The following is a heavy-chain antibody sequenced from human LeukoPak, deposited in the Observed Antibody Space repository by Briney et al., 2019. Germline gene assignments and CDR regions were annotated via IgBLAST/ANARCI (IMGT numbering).Heavy chain of an antibody. J-gene: IGHJ4*02. CDR3: ARPHSSSWYYFDY. Sequence: PSETLSLTCAVSGYSISSGYYWGWIWQPPGKGLEWIGSIYHSGSTYYNPSLKSRVTISVDTSKNQFSLKLSSVTAADTAVYYCARPHSSSWYYFDYWGQGTLVTVSS. D-gene: IGHD6-13*01. CDR2: IYHSGST. CDR1: GYSISSGYY. V-gene: IGHV4-38-2*01.